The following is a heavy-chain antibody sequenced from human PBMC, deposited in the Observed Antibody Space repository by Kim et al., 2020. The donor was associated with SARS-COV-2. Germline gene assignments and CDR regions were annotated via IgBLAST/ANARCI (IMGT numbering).Heavy chain of an antibody. D-gene: IGHD6-19*01. J-gene: IGHJ6*02. CDR1: GFTFSSYS. V-gene: IGHV3-21*01. Sequence: GGSLRLSCAASGFTFSSYSMNWVRQAPGKGLEWVSSISSSSSYIYYADSVKGRFTISRDNAKNSLYLQMNSLRAEDTAVYYCARDKRLVSKSPYYYYGMDVWGQGTTVTVSS. CDR3: ARDKRLVSKSPYYYYGMDV. CDR2: ISSSSSYI.